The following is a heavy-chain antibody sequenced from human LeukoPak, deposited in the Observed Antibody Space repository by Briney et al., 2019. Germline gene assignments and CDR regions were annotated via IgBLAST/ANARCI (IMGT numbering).Heavy chain of an antibody. Sequence: PGRSLRLSCAASGFTFCSYGMHWVRQAPGKGLEWVAVISYDGSNKYYADSVKGRFTISRDNSKNTLYLQMNSLRAEDTAEYYCAIIVGATDDGMDVWGQGTTVTVSS. D-gene: IGHD1-26*01. CDR3: AIIVGATDDGMDV. V-gene: IGHV3-30*03. CDR1: GFTFCSYG. CDR2: ISYDGSNK. J-gene: IGHJ6*02.